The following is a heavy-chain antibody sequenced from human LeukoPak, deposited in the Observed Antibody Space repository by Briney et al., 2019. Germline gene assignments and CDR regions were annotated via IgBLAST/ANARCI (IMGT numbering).Heavy chain of an antibody. CDR3: ARGEDGALDI. Sequence: ASVKVSCKASGYTFTSYGISWVRQAPGQGLEWMGWISAYNGNTNYAQKFQGRVTMTRDTSISTAYMELSRLRSDDTAVYYCARGEDGALDIWGQGTMVTVSS. D-gene: IGHD4/OR15-4a*01. V-gene: IGHV1-18*01. CDR2: ISAYNGNT. CDR1: GYTFTSYG. J-gene: IGHJ3*02.